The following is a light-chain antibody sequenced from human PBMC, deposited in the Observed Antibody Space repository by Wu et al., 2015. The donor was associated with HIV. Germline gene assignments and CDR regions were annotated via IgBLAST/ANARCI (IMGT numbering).Light chain of an antibody. CDR2: GTS. J-gene: IGKJ5*01. CDR3: QQYYDWPIT. CDR1: QTIAGR. Sequence: EIVMTQFPVTSSVSLGERVTLSCWASQTIAGRLAWYQQKPGQAPRLLIYGTSTRATDIPARFSGSGSGTDFTLTISSLQSEDFAVYYCQQYYDWPITFGQGTRLDIK. V-gene: IGKV3-15*01.